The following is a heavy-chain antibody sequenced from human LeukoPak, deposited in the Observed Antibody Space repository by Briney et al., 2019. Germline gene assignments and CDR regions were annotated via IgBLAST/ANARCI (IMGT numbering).Heavy chain of an antibody. J-gene: IGHJ5*02. CDR2: ISSSSSYI. D-gene: IGHD3-10*01. V-gene: IGHV3-21*01. CDR1: GFTFGSYS. CDR3: ASQWFGESVDP. Sequence: PGGSLRLSCAASGFTFGSYSMNWVRQAPGKGLEWVSSISSSSSYIYYADSVKGRFTISRDNAKNSLYLQMNSLRAEDTAVYYCASQWFGESVDPWGQGTLVTVSS.